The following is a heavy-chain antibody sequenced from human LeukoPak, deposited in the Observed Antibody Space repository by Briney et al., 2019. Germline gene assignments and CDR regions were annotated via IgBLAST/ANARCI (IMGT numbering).Heavy chain of an antibody. CDR2: ISSSTTYI. D-gene: IGHD6-6*01. J-gene: IGHJ4*02. Sequence: GGSLRLSCAASGFTFSSYSMNWVRQAPGKGLEWVSFISSSTTYIYYADSVKGRFTISRDKTKNSLYLQMTSLRAEDTAVYYCARDSPKLYSSSDFDYWGQGTLVTVSS. V-gene: IGHV3-21*04. CDR1: GFTFSSYS. CDR3: ARDSPKLYSSSDFDY.